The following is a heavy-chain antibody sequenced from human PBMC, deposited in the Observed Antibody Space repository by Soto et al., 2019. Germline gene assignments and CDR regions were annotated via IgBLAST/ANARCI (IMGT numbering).Heavy chain of an antibody. Sequence: SGPTLVNPTQTLTLTCTFSGFSLSTSGMCVSWIRQPPGKALEWPALIDWDDDKYYSTSLKTRLTISKDTSKNQVVLTMTNMDPVDTATYYCARIPHYDSSGYDYFDYWGQGTLVTVSS. J-gene: IGHJ4*02. V-gene: IGHV2-70*01. D-gene: IGHD3-22*01. CDR2: IDWDDDK. CDR3: ARIPHYDSSGYDYFDY. CDR1: GFSLSTSGMC.